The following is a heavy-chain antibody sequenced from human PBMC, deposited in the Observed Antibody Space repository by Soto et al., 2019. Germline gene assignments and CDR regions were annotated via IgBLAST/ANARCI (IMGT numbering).Heavy chain of an antibody. D-gene: IGHD5-12*01. CDR1: GYTFTSYG. V-gene: IGHV1-18*01. Sequence: QVQLVQSGGEGKKPGASVKLSCTASGYTFTSYGISWVRQAPGQGLEWMGWISAYNGKTNYAQNVQGRATMTTDTPTRTAYMELRSLRSDDTAVYYCARGGDVNYYHGMDVWGQGTTVTVSS. CDR2: ISAYNGKT. J-gene: IGHJ6*02. CDR3: ARGGDVNYYHGMDV.